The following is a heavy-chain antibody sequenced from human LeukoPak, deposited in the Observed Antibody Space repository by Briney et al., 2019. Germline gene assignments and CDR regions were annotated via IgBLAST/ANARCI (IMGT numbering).Heavy chain of an antibody. J-gene: IGHJ3*02. CDR2: IYYSGST. CDR1: GGSISSYY. Sequence: SETLSLTCTVSGGSISSYYWSWIRQPPGKGLEWIGYIYYSGSTYYNPSLKSRVTISVDTSNNQFSLKLTSVTAADTALYYCARDDGYGDAFDIWGQGTMVTVSS. V-gene: IGHV4-59*01. D-gene: IGHD5-18*01. CDR3: ARDDGYGDAFDI.